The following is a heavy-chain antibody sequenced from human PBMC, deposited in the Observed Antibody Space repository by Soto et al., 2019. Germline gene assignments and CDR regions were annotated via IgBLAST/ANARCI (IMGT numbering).Heavy chain of an antibody. D-gene: IGHD2-21*02. J-gene: IGHJ4*02. V-gene: IGHV4-59*08. CDR2: IYYSGTV. Sequence: SETLSLTCTVSGGSINCFYWSWIRQSPGRGLEWIGNIYYSGTVNYNPSLGSRATMSVDTSKSQFSLSLSSVTAADTAVYFCERAHRICSQSDCPAIDSWGQGTLVTVSS. CDR1: GGSINCFY. CDR3: ERAHRICSQSDCPAIDS.